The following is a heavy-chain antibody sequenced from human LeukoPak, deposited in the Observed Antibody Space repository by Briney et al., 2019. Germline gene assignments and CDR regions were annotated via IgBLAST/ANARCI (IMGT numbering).Heavy chain of an antibody. CDR2: INHSGST. CDR3: ARRRYYYGSGSYSPRFNWFDP. V-gene: IGHV4-34*01. J-gene: IGHJ5*02. CDR1: GGSFSGYY. D-gene: IGHD3-10*01. Sequence: SETLSLTCAVYGGSFSGYYWSRIRQPPGKGLEWIGEINHSGSTNYNPSLKSRVTISVDTSKNQFSLKLSSVTAADTAVYYCARRRYYYGSGSYSPRFNWFDPWGQGTLVTVSS.